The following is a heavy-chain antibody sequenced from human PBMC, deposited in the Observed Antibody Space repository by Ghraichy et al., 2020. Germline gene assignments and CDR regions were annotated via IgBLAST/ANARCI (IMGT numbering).Heavy chain of an antibody. CDR3: ARQRYCSGGSCQSPIDY. CDR2: INHSGST. V-gene: IGHV4-34*01. Sequence: SETPSLTCAVYGGSFSGYYWSWIRQPPGKGLEWIGEINHSGSTNYNPSLKSRVTISVDTSKNQFSLKLSSVTAADTAVYYCARQRYCSGGSCQSPIDYWGQGTLVTVSS. D-gene: IGHD2-15*01. J-gene: IGHJ4*02. CDR1: GGSFSGYY.